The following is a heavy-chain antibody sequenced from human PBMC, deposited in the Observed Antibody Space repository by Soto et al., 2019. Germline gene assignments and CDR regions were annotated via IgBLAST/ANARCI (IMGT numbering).Heavy chain of an antibody. CDR1: GFTFSSFA. CDR2: VTSSASST. J-gene: IGHJ3*01. D-gene: IGHD1-26*01. V-gene: IGHV3-23*01. CDR3: AKGGAVLLDPFDV. Sequence: AGGSLRLSCAASGFTFSSFAMNWVRLPPGRGLEWVAAVTSSASSTHYADSVKGRFTISRDNSKNTLYLQMNSLRADDTAVYYCAKGGAVLLDPFDVWGQGXMVTV.